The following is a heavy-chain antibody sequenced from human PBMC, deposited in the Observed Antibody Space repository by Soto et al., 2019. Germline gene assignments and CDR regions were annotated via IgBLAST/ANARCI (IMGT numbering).Heavy chain of an antibody. CDR3: ARDREYCSSTSCYTNWFDP. D-gene: IGHD2-2*02. Sequence: GASVKVSYQASPRTFSSYAISWVRQAPGQGLEWMGRIIPIFGTANYAQKFQGRVTITADESTSTADMELSRLRSEETAVYYCARDREYCSSTSCYTNWFDPWRQETRVTVS. CDR1: PRTFSSYA. J-gene: IGHJ5*02. CDR2: IIPIFGTA. V-gene: IGHV1-69*13.